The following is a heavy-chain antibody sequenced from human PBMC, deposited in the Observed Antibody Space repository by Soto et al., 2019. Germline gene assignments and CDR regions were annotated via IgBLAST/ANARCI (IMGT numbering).Heavy chain of an antibody. CDR1: GYTFTGYY. D-gene: IGHD5-12*01. CDR3: ARDRLDSGYDCVLSQLVPDAFDI. J-gene: IGHJ3*02. Sequence: ASVKVSCEASGYTFTGYYMHWVRRARRQGPEWMGWINPNSGGKNYAQKFQGRVPMTRDTSISTAYMELSRLRSDDTAVDYCARDRLDSGYDCVLSQLVPDAFDIGGQGTMVTVS. CDR2: INPNSGGK. V-gene: IGHV1-2*02.